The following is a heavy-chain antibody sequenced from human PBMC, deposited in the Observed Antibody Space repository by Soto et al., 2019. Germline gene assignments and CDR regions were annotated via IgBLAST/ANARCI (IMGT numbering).Heavy chain of an antibody. J-gene: IGHJ3*02. CDR2: INPSGGST. Sequence: QVQLVQSGAEVKKPGASVKVSCKASGYTFTSFYMHWVRQAPGQGLEWMGIINPSGGSTSYAQKFQGRVTMTRETSTTTVYMELSSLSSEDTAVYYCSRDLNGSGSYLGAFDIWGQGTMVTVSS. V-gene: IGHV1-46*03. CDR1: GYTFTSFY. D-gene: IGHD3-10*01. CDR3: SRDLNGSGSYLGAFDI.